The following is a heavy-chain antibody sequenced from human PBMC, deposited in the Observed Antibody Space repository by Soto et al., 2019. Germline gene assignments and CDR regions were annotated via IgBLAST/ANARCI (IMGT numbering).Heavy chain of an antibody. V-gene: IGHV3-11*01. D-gene: IGHD6-13*01. J-gene: IGHJ5*02. Sequence: QVHLVESGGGLVWPGGSLRLSCAASGFTFSDYYMSWIRQAPGKWLEWVSYISSSGSTIYYADSVKGRFTISRDNAKNSLYLQMNSLRAEDTAVYYCSRDLAAAGTSWFDPWGQGTLVTVSS. CDR3: SRDLAAAGTSWFDP. CDR2: ISSSGSTI. CDR1: GFTFSDYY.